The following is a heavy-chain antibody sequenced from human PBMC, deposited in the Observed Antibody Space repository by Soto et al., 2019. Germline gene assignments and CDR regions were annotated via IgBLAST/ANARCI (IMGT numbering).Heavy chain of an antibody. CDR2: MYYTGNK. Sequence: SETLSLTCTVSGGSISSSTYYWDWIRQPPGKGLEWIGAMYYTGNKNYNPSFESRVAISVDTSKSQFSLNVTSVTAADTAVYFCARGRYCLTGRCFPNWFDSWGQGALVTVSS. CDR3: ARGRYCLTGRCFPNWFDS. J-gene: IGHJ5*01. CDR1: GGSISSSTYY. V-gene: IGHV4-39*01. D-gene: IGHD7-27*01.